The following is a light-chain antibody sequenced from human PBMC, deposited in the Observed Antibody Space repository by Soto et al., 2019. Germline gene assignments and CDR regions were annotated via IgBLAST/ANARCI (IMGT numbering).Light chain of an antibody. Sequence: IQLTQSPSSLSASVGDRVTITCRASQAINTYLAWYQQKPGKAPKLLIYAASTLRGGVPSRFSGSGSGTDFTLTITGLQPEDFGTYYRQQLNSSPTTFGGEPKVAI. CDR2: AAS. CDR1: QAINTY. V-gene: IGKV1-9*01. CDR3: QQLNSSPTT. J-gene: IGKJ4*01.